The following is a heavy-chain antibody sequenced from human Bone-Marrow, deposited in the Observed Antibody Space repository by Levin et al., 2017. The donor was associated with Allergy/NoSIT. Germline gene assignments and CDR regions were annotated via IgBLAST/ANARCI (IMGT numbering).Heavy chain of an antibody. D-gene: IGHD2-2*01. J-gene: IGHJ4*02. CDR2: ISGISSHM. V-gene: IGHV3-48*02. Sequence: GESLKISCTASGFPFGNYAMTWVRQAPGKGLEWVAYISGISSHMYYADFVKGRFTVSRDNVKNSVSLQMTSLRDEDTGVYFCARDLGNSGYAFDYWGQGTLVTVSS. CDR3: ARDLGNSGYAFDY. CDR1: GFPFGNYA.